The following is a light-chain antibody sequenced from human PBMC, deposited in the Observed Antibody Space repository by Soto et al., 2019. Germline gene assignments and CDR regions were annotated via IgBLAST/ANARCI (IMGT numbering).Light chain of an antibody. Sequence: IVVTQSPATLAVSPGEGATLSCKASQNVYNNLAWYQQRPGQPPRLLIYDASTRATGISARFSGSGYGTEFTLTISSLQSEDFAVYFCQQCRNWPLTFGGG. CDR1: QNVYNN. CDR2: DAS. J-gene: IGKJ4*01. CDR3: QQCRNWPLT. V-gene: IGKV3-15*01.